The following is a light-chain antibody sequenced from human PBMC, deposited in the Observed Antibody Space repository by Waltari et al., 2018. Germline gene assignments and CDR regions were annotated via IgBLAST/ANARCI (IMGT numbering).Light chain of an antibody. J-gene: IGLJ3*02. V-gene: IGLV2-23*02. Sequence: QSALTQPASVSGSPGQSSTNSCTGTSSDFGSYNLVPWYHQHPGKAPKLMIYEVTKRPSGVSNRFSGSKSGNTASLTISGLQAEDEADYYCCSYAGSTTWVFGGGTKLTVL. CDR1: SSDFGSYNL. CDR2: EVT. CDR3: CSYAGSTTWV.